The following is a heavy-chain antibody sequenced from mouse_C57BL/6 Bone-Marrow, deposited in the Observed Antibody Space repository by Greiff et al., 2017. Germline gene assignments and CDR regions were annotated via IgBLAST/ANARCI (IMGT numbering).Heavy chain of an antibody. CDR2: ISSGSSTI. V-gene: IGHV5-17*01. CDR3: ARGYTFCAMDY. D-gene: IGHD1-2*01. CDR1: GFTFSDYG. Sequence: EVQLVESGGGLVKPGGSLKLSCAASGFTFSDYGMHWFRQAPEKGLEWVAYISSGSSTIYYADTVKGRFTISRDNAKNTLFLQMTSLRSEDTATYYCARGYTFCAMDYWGQGTSVTVSS. J-gene: IGHJ4*01.